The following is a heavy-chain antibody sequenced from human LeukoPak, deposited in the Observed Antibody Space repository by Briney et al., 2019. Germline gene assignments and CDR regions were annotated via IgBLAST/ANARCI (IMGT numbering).Heavy chain of an antibody. CDR2: ISAYNGNT. D-gene: IGHD3-22*01. J-gene: IGHJ6*02. V-gene: IGHV1-18*01. CDR1: GYTFTSYG. CDR3: ARWLRGPDSNYGMDV. Sequence: ASVKVSCKASGYTFTSYGISWVRQAPGQGLEWMGWISAYNGNTNYAQKLQGRVTMTTDTSTSTAYMELRSLRSDDTAMYYCARWLRGPDSNYGMDVWGQGTTVTVSS.